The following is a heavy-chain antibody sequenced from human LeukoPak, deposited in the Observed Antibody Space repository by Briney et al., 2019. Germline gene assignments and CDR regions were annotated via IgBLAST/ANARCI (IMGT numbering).Heavy chain of an antibody. Sequence: ASVKVSCKASGYTFIGYYMHWVRQAPGQGLEWVGRINPNSGGTNYAQKFQGRVTMTRDTSISTAYMELSRLRSDDTAVYYCARADCSSTSCLNAVDIWSHGTMVTVSS. CDR3: ARADCSSTSCLNAVDI. V-gene: IGHV1-2*06. CDR1: GYTFIGYY. D-gene: IGHD2-2*01. J-gene: IGHJ3*02. CDR2: INPNSGGT.